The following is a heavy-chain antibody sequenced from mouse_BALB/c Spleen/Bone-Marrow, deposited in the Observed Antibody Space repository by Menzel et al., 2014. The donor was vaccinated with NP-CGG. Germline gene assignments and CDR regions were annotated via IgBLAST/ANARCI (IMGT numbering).Heavy chain of an antibody. CDR1: GYTFRSYW. Sequence: VQLQQSGAELVRPGSSVKTSCKASGYTFRSYWMNWVKQRPGQGLEWIGQIYPGDGDTNYNGKFKGKVTLTADKSSSTAYMQLGSLTSEDSAVYFCARGPSSDYSWFAYWGQGTLVTVSA. J-gene: IGHJ3*01. V-gene: IGHV1-80*01. CDR3: ARGPSSDYSWFAY. CDR2: IYPGDGDT. D-gene: IGHD3-1*01.